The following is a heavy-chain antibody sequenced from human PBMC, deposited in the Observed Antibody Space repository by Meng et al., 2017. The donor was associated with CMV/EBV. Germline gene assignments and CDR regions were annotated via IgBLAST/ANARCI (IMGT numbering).Heavy chain of an antibody. CDR2: IYYSGST. CDR3: ARDNTIFGVDARGMDV. V-gene: IGHV4-39*07. CDR1: GGSISSSSYY. D-gene: IGHD3-3*01. J-gene: IGHJ6*02. Sequence: GSLRLSCTVSGGSISSSSYYWGWLRQPPGKGLECIGSIYYSGSTYYNPSLKSRVTISVETSKNQFSLKLSSVTAADTAVYYCARDNTIFGVDARGMDVWGQGTTVTVSS.